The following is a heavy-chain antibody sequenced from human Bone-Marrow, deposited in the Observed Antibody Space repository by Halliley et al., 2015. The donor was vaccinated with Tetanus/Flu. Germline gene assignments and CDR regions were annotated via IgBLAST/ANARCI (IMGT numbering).Heavy chain of an antibody. V-gene: IGHV3-21*01. CDR3: AKDACGSDCYTYFDH. CDR2: ISGRSNYI. Sequence: SISGRSNYIWYADSVKGRFPISRENAKNTLYLQMPSLRAEDTAVYYCAKDACGSDCYTYFDHWGQGSPVPVSS. D-gene: IGHD2-21*02. J-gene: IGHJ4*02.